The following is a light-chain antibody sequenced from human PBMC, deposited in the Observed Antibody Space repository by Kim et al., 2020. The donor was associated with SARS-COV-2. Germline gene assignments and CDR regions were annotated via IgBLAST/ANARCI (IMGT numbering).Light chain of an antibody. Sequence: DIVMTQSPDSLAVSLGERATINCKSSRSVLLSSNSRNYLAWYQQKPGQPPKLLIYWASTRQSGVPDRFSGSGSGTDFTLTISSLQAEDVTVYYCQQYYSPPYTFGQGTKLEI. V-gene: IGKV4-1*01. CDR3: QQYYSPPYT. CDR2: WAS. J-gene: IGKJ2*01. CDR1: RSVLLSSNSRNY.